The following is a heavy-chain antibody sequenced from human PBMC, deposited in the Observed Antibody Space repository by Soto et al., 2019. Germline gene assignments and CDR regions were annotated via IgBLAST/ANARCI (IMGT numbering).Heavy chain of an antibody. V-gene: IGHV1-69*12. CDR3: ARVEAVAGIYNYHGLDV. Sequence: QVQLVQSGAEVKKPGSPVKVSCKASGGTFSNYAISWVRQAPGQGLEWMGGIVPIFGTTYYAQKFQGRVTIIADDSTTTAYLELSSLRSEDTAMYYCARVEAVAGIYNYHGLDVWGQGTAVSVSS. D-gene: IGHD6-19*01. CDR2: IVPIFGTT. CDR1: GGTFSNYA. J-gene: IGHJ6*02.